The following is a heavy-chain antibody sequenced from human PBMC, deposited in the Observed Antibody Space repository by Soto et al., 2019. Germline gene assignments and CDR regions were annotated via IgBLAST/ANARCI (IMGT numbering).Heavy chain of an antibody. Sequence: SATLSLTCTVSGGSISSGDYYWSWIRQPAGKGLEWIGYIYYSGSTFYNPSLKSRVTISVDTSKNQSSLQLSSLTAADTAVSYCXNEPVSITIFGVSGMDVWGQVTTVTVSS. V-gene: IGHV4-30-4*01. J-gene: IGHJ6*02. CDR2: IYYSGST. D-gene: IGHD3-3*01. CDR1: GGSISSGDYY. CDR3: XNEPVSITIFGVSGMDV.